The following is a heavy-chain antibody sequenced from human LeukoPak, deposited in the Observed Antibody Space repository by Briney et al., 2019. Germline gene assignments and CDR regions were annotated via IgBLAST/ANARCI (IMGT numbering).Heavy chain of an antibody. CDR1: GFTFSTYT. D-gene: IGHD3-22*01. Sequence: GGSLRLSCAASGFTFSTYTMNWVRQAPGKGLGWVSSIISSNIYIYYADSLKGRLTISRDNAKNSLYLQMNSLRAEDTAVYDCARDSPYYYDSYGSIGFDPWGQGTLVTVSS. J-gene: IGHJ5*02. CDR3: ARDSPYYYDSYGSIGFDP. V-gene: IGHV3-21*01. CDR2: IISSNIYI.